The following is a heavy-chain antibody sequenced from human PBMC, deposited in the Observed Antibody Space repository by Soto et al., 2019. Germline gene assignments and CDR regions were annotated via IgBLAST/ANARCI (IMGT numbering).Heavy chain of an antibody. D-gene: IGHD3-10*01. CDR1: GYTFTSYG. CDR2: ISAHNGNT. J-gene: IGHJ4*02. CDR3: ARGRYGEY. Sequence: QVHLVQSGAEVKKPGPSVKVSCKCSGYTFTSYGITWVRQAPGQGLEWMGWISAHNGNTDYAQKVQGRVAVTRDTSTSTAYMELRSLRSDDTAVYYCARGRYGEYWGQGALVTVSS. V-gene: IGHV1-18*01.